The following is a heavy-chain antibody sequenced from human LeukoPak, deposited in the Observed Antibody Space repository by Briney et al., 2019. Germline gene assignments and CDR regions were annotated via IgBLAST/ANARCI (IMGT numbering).Heavy chain of an antibody. CDR1: GDSISSRYHF. V-gene: IGHV4-39*07. CDR3: ARAEKEGYYYIDA. Sequence: SETLSLTCTISGDSISSRYHFWGWIRQPPGKGLEWIGCIYFRGSTYYSPSLKSRVTVSVDTSTNQFSLQLKSMTAADTAVYYCARAEKEGYYYIDAWGKGTTVTVSS. J-gene: IGHJ6*03. CDR2: IYFRGST.